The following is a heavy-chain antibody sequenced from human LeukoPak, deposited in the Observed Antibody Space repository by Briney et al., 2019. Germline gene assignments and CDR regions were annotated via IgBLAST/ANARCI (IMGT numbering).Heavy chain of an antibody. V-gene: IGHV3-23*01. J-gene: IGHJ4*02. CDR1: GFTFSSYA. D-gene: IGHD3-9*01. CDR3: AKAGDPYDILTGYDY. Sequence: GGSLRLSCAASGFTFSSYAMSWVRQAPGKGLEWVSAISGSSGSTYYADSVKGRFTISRDNSKNTLYLQMNSLRAEDTAVYYYAKAGDPYDILTGYDYWGQGTLVTVSS. CDR2: ISGSSGST.